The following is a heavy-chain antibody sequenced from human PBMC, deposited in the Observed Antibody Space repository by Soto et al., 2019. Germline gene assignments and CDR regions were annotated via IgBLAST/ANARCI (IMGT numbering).Heavy chain of an antibody. CDR1: GFTFSNYA. V-gene: IGHV3-23*01. CDR3: AKGPAIVLVPAAMNYYYGMDV. CDR2: ISGSGDST. Sequence: GGSLRLSCAASGFTFSNYAMSWVRQAPGKGLEWVSAISGSGDSTYYADSVKGRFTISRDNSKNTLYVQMNSLRAEDTAVYYCAKGPAIVLVPAAMNYYYGMDVWGQGTTVTVSS. J-gene: IGHJ6*02. D-gene: IGHD2-2*01.